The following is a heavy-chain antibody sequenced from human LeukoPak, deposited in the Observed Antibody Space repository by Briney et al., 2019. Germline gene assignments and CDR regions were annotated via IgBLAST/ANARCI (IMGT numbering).Heavy chain of an antibody. Sequence: GGSLRLSCAASGFTFSDYYMTWIRQAPGKGLEWVSYISSSGSIIYYADSVKGRFIISRDNAKNSLYLQMNSLRAEDTAVYYCASGYYGSGIMYYYYYYMDVWGKGTTVTVSS. J-gene: IGHJ6*03. D-gene: IGHD3-10*01. CDR1: GFTFSDYY. V-gene: IGHV3-11*04. CDR2: ISSSGSII. CDR3: ASGYYGSGIMYYYYYYMDV.